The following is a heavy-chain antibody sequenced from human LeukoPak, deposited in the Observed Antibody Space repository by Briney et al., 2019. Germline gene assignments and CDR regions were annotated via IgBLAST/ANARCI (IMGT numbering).Heavy chain of an antibody. CDR3: AREGQLGLDN. V-gene: IGHV1-2*02. CDR1: GHTLTVHY. Sequence: GASVKVSCKASGHTLTVHYIHWARQGPGQGLEWLGWITLHSGDTHYAQKYQGRLTMTSDTSISTGYMELSRLQFDDTAVYYCAREGQLGLDNWGQGTLVTVSS. J-gene: IGHJ1*01. D-gene: IGHD1-1*01. CDR2: ITLHSGDT.